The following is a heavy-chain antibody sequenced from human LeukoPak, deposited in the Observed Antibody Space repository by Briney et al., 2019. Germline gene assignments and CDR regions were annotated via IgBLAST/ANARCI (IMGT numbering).Heavy chain of an antibody. V-gene: IGHV3-30-3*01. CDR3: ARVLSGYPFTVVDY. J-gene: IGHJ4*02. CDR1: GFTFSSHA. CDR2: ISYDGSNK. Sequence: GGSLRLSCAASGFTFSSHAMHWVRQAPGKGLEWVAVISYDGSNKYYADSVKGRFTISRDNSKNTLYLQMNSLRAEDTAVYYCARVLSGYPFTVVDYWGQGTLVTVSS. D-gene: IGHD3-22*01.